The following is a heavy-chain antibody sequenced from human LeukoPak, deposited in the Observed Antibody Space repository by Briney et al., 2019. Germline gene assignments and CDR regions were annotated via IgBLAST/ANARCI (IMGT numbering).Heavy chain of an antibody. CDR2: ISWNSGSI. Sequence: GGSLRLSCAASGFTFDDYAMHWVRQAPGKGLEWVSGISWNSGSIGYADSVKGRFTTSRDNAKNSLYLQMNSLRAEDTALYYCAKDVQDIVVVPAAIGNAFDIWGQGTMVTVSS. D-gene: IGHD2-2*02. V-gene: IGHV3-9*01. CDR3: AKDVQDIVVVPAAIGNAFDI. CDR1: GFTFDDYA. J-gene: IGHJ3*02.